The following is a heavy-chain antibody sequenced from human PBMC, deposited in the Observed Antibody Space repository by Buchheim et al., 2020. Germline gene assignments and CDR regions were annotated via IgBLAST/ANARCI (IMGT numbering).Heavy chain of an antibody. CDR1: GGSISSSSYY. Sequence: QLQLQGSGPGLVKPSETLSLTCTVSGGSISSSSYYWGWIRQPPGKGLEWIGSIYYSGSTYYNPSLKSRVTISVDTSKNQFSLKLSSVTAADTAVYYCARQRIYGDYGRYFDYWGQGTL. V-gene: IGHV4-39*01. CDR3: ARQRIYGDYGRYFDY. J-gene: IGHJ4*02. CDR2: IYYSGST. D-gene: IGHD4-17*01.